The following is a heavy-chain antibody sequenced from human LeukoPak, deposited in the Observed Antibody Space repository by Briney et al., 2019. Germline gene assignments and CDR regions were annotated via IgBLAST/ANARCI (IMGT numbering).Heavy chain of an antibody. Sequence: AGGSLRLSCAASGFTFSIYWMNWVRQAPGKGLEWVASINHDGSAKYYVDSVKGRFTISRDNAKNSLYLQMHSLRAEDTAVYYCARQCVRGYYYFDYWGQGTLVTVSS. D-gene: IGHD3-10*02. CDR3: ARQCVRGYYYFDY. J-gene: IGHJ4*02. V-gene: IGHV3-7*05. CDR2: INHDGSAK. CDR1: GFTFSIYW.